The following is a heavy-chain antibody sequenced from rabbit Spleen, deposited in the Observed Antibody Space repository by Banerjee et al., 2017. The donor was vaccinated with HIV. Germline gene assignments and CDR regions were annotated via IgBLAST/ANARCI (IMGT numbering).Heavy chain of an antibody. D-gene: IGHD4-2*01. Sequence: QSLEESGGDLVKPGASLTLTCTASGFDLINYAIMCWVRQAPGKGLEWIACIYTGDGNIYYASWAKGRFTISKTSSTTVTLQMTSLTGADTATYFCARGDFCFNLWGQGTLVTVS. CDR1: GFDLINYAI. CDR3: ARGDFCFNL. CDR2: IYTGDGNI. V-gene: IGHV1S40*01. J-gene: IGHJ4*01.